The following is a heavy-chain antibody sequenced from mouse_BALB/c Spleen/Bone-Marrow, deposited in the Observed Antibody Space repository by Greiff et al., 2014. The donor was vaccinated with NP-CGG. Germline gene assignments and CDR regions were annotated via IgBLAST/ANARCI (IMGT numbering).Heavy chain of an antibody. CDR1: GYSFTSYW. J-gene: IGHJ3*01. CDR2: INPSNGRT. Sequence: VKLQESGAELVKPGASVKLSCKASGYSFTSYWMHWVKQRPGQGLEWIGVINPSNGRTKFNEKFKNKATLTVDKSSSTAYMQLSSLTSEDSAVYYCARSGYDGFAYWGQGTLVTVSS. D-gene: IGHD2-2*01. CDR3: ARSGYDGFAY. V-gene: IGHV1S81*02.